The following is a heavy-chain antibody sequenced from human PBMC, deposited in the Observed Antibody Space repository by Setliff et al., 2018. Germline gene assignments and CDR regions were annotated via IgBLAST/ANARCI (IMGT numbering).Heavy chain of an antibody. CDR2: IIPIFGTT. CDR1: GGTFSNYD. D-gene: IGHD5-12*01. Sequence: SVKVSCKASGGTFSNYDISWVRQAPGQGLEWMGGIIPIFGTTNYAQRFQGRVTITTDESTSTAYMELSSLRSEDTAVYYCARERGDIVTTTRYYYYLDVWGKGTTVTVSS. V-gene: IGHV1-69*05. J-gene: IGHJ6*03. CDR3: ARERGDIVTTTRYYYYLDV.